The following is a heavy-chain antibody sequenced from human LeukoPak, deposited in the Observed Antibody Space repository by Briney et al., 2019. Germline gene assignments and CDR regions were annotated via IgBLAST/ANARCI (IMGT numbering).Heavy chain of an antibody. CDR2: INQDGSQT. CDR1: GFTSGHIFTDYW. J-gene: IGHJ6*02. V-gene: IGHV3-7*01. D-gene: IGHD3-3*02. CDR3: AKQSGQALAYHMDV. Sequence: GGSLRLSCVASGFTSGHIFTDYWMTWVRQVPGKGLEWVANINQDGSQTYYLDSVKARFTISRDNAKESVSLQMNSLRAEDTAIYYCAKQSGQALAYHMDVWGQGTTVTVSS.